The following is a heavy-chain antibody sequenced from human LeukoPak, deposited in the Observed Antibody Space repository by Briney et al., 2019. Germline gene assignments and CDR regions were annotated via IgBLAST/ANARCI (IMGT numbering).Heavy chain of an antibody. CDR3: ARAELYRQIYYYYGMDV. Sequence: PSQTLSLTCTVSGGSISSGSYYRSWIRQPAGKGLEWIGRIYTSGSTNYNPSLKSRVTISVDTSKNQFSLKLSSVTAAGTAVYYCARAELYRQIYYYYGMDVWGQGTTVTVSS. J-gene: IGHJ6*02. CDR1: GGSISSGSYY. V-gene: IGHV4-61*02. D-gene: IGHD2-2*02. CDR2: IYTSGST.